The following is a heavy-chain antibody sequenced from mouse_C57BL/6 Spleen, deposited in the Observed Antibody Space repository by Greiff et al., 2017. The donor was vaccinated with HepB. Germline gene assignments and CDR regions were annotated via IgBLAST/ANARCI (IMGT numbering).Heavy chain of an antibody. J-gene: IGHJ2*01. V-gene: IGHV1-42*01. CDR1: GYSFTGYY. Sequence: VQLKQSGPELVKPGASVKISCKASGYSFTGYYMNWVKQSPEKSLEWIGEINPSTGGTTYNQKFKAKATLTVDKSSSTAYMQLKSLTSEDSAVYYCARSPYYYDSTPFDYWGQGTTLTVSA. CDR3: ARSPYYYDSTPFDY. D-gene: IGHD1-1*01. CDR2: INPSTGGT.